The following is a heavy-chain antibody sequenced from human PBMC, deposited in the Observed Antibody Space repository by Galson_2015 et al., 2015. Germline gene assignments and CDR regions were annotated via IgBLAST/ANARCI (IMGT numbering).Heavy chain of an antibody. D-gene: IGHD1-20*01. J-gene: IGHJ4*02. Sequence: LSLTCAVYGGSFSGYYWSWIRQPPGKGLEWIGEINHSGSTNYNPSLKSRVTMSVDTSKNQFSLKLSSVTAADTAVYYCAKGITGRDFDYWGQGTLVTVSS. V-gene: IGHV4-34*01. CDR1: GGSFSGYY. CDR2: INHSGST. CDR3: AKGITGRDFDY.